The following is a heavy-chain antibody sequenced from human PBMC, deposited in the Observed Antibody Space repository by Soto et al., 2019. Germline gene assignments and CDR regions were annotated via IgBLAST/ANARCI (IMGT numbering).Heavy chain of an antibody. CDR1: GFTFSDYY. J-gene: IGHJ4*02. D-gene: IGHD3-9*01. V-gene: IGHV4-34*08. CDR2: ISSSGST. CDR3: VGFRSYTIFTY. Sequence: PGGSLRLSCAASGFTFSDYYMSWIRQAPGKGLEWVSYISSSGSTSYSPSLRSRVSISADASKNQFSLKLSSVTAADAAVYFCVGFRSYTIFTYWGQGTLVTVSS.